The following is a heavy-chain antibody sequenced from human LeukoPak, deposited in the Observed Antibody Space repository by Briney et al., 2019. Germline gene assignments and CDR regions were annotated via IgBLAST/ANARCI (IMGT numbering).Heavy chain of an antibody. CDR2: IYYSGST. V-gene: IGHV4-39*01. CDR1: GGSISSSSYY. CDR3: ARHYYDSGYNWFDP. Sequence: SETLSLTCTVSGGSISSSSYYWGWIRQPPGKGLEWIGSIYYSGSTYYNPSLKSRVTISVDTSKNQFSLKLSSVTAADTAVYYCARHYYDSGYNWFDPWGQGTLVTVS. J-gene: IGHJ5*02. D-gene: IGHD3-22*01.